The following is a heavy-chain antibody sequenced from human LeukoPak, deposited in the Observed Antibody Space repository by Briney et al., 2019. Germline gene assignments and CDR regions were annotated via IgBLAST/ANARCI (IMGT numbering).Heavy chain of an antibody. J-gene: IGHJ4*02. V-gene: IGHV3-30*04. CDR1: GFTFSIFP. CDR3: ARDLELSAVYYFDS. CDR2: ISSGSEK. Sequence: GGSLRLSCEASGFTFSIFPMHWVHQAPGKGLEWVALISSGSEKYYADSVKGRFTISRDNSKNMLYLQMNSLRADDTAVYYCARDLELSAVYYFDSWGQGTLVIVSS. D-gene: IGHD3-3*01.